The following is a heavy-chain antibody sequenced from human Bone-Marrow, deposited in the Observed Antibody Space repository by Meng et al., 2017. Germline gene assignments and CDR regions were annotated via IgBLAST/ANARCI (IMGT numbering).Heavy chain of an antibody. V-gene: IGHV1-18*01. Sequence: ASVKVSCKASGYTFTSYGISWVRQAPGQGLEWMGWISAYNGNTNYAQKLQGRVTMTTDTSTRTAYMELRSLRSDDTAVYYCARVPSAYSSSWYLIDYWGQGTLVTVSS. CDR3: ARVPSAYSSSWYLIDY. D-gene: IGHD6-13*01. J-gene: IGHJ4*02. CDR2: ISAYNGNT. CDR1: GYTFTSYG.